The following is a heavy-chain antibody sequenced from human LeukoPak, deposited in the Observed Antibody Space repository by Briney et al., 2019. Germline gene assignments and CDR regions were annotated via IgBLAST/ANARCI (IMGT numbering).Heavy chain of an antibody. J-gene: IGHJ4*02. D-gene: IGHD4-23*01. CDR2: ISAYNGNT. Sequence: ASVKVSCKASGYTFTSYGISWVRQAPGQGLEWMGWISAYNGNTNYAQKLQGRVTMTTDTSTSTAYMELRSLRSDDTAVYYCARDITTVVTRGLIDYWGQGTLVTVSS. V-gene: IGHV1-18*01. CDR1: GYTFTSYG. CDR3: ARDITTVVTRGLIDY.